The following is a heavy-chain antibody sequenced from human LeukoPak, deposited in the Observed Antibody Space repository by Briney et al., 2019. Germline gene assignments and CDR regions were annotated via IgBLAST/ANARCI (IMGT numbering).Heavy chain of an antibody. J-gene: IGHJ5*02. Sequence: SSETLSLTCAVYGGSFSGYYWSWIRQPPGKGLEWIGEINHSGSTDYNPSLKSRVTISADTSKNQFSLKLSSVTAADTAVYYCARDFGPWGQGTLVTVSS. CDR2: INHSGST. D-gene: IGHD2/OR15-2a*01. CDR3: ARDFGP. CDR1: GGSFSGYY. V-gene: IGHV4-34*01.